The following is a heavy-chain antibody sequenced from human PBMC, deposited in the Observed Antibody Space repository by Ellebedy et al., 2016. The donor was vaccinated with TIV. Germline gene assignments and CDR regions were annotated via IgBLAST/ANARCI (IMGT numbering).Heavy chain of an antibody. V-gene: IGHV3-30-3*01. CDR2: MSYDGSRK. Sequence: GGSLRLSCAASGFTPGSHAMHWVRQAPGKGLEWVAFMSYDGSRKYSADSVMGRFTISRDESKTTLYLQMTSLRPEDTAVYYCVRDRASVGDYYYHGMDVWGQGTTVTVSS. CDR1: GFTPGSHA. D-gene: IGHD1-26*01. J-gene: IGHJ6*02. CDR3: VRDRASVGDYYYHGMDV.